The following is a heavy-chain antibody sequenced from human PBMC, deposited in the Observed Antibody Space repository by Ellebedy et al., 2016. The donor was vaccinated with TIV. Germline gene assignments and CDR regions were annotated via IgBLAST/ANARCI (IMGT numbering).Heavy chain of an antibody. J-gene: IGHJ6*03. Sequence: SQTLSLTXAISGDSVSSNSAAWNWIRQSPSRGLEWLGRTYYRSKWYNDYAVSVKSRITINPDTSKNQFSLQLNSVTPEDTAVYYCARAHSGWYNTYYYYYMDVWGKGTTVTVSS. V-gene: IGHV6-1*01. CDR2: TYYRSKWYN. CDR3: ARAHSGWYNTYYYYYMDV. CDR1: GDSVSSNSAA. D-gene: IGHD6-19*01.